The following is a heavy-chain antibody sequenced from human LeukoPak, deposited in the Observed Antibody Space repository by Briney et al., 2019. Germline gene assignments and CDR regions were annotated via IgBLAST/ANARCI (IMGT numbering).Heavy chain of an antibody. V-gene: IGHV3-66*01. CDR2: IYSRGST. J-gene: IGHJ4*02. D-gene: IGHD1-26*01. CDR3: ARLNSGSYLGGYYFDY. Sequence: GGSLRLSCAASGFTFSSYSMNWVRQAPGKGLEWVSVIYSRGSTYYADSVKGRFTISRDNSKNTLYLQMNSLRAEDTAVYYCARLNSGSYLGGYYFDYWGQGALVTVSS. CDR1: GFTFSSYS.